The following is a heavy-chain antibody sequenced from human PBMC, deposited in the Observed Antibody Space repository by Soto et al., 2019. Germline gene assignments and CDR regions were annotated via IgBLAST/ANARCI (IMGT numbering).Heavy chain of an antibody. J-gene: IGHJ4*02. Sequence: EVQLLESGGGLVQPGGSLRLSCAASGFTFSSYAMSWVRQAPGKGLEWVANMNQDGSEKYYEDSVKGRFTISRDNAKNSLSLQMNSLRAEDTAVYFCARDNRGTFDYWGQGALVTVSS. D-gene: IGHD7-27*01. CDR2: MNQDGSEK. CDR3: ARDNRGTFDY. V-gene: IGHV3-7*03. CDR1: GFTFSSYA.